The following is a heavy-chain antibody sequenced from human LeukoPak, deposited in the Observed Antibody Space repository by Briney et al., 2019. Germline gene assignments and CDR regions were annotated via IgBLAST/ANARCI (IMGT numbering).Heavy chain of an antibody. D-gene: IGHD3-10*01. CDR2: IYYSGST. Sequence: PSETLSLTCTVSGGSISSGSYYWSWIRQPAGKGLEWIGYIYYSGSTNYNPSLKSRVTISVDTSKNQFSLKLSSVTAADTAVYYCARLTSGSYGHDAFDIWGQGTMVTVSS. CDR3: ARLTSGSYGHDAFDI. V-gene: IGHV4-61*10. J-gene: IGHJ3*02. CDR1: GGSISSGSYY.